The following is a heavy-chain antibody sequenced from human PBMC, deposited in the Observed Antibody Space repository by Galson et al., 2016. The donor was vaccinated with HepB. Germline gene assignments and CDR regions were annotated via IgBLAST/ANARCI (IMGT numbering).Heavy chain of an antibody. D-gene: IGHD3-16*01. Sequence: SETLSLTCAVTGGTISNRDYFWAWVRQPPGKGLEWIGSIYYSGTTYYNPSLKTRVTVSVDTSKNQFSLKLTSVTSADTAVYCCARGHYYDGMDVWGQGTTATVSS. J-gene: IGHJ6*02. CDR3: ARGHYYDGMDV. V-gene: IGHV4-39*01. CDR1: GGTISNRDYF. CDR2: IYYSGTT.